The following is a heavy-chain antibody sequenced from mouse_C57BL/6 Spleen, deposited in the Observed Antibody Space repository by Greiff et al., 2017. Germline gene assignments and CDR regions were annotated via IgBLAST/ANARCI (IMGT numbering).Heavy chain of an antibody. CDR2: IYPRSGNT. V-gene: IGHV1-81*01. Sequence: QVQLQQSGAELARPGASVKLSCKASGYTFTSYGISWVKQRTGQGLEWIGEIYPRSGNTYYNEKFKGKATLTADKSSSTAYMELRSLTSEDSAVYFCAFITTVAYWGQGTLVTVSA. CDR1: GYTFTSYG. CDR3: AFITTVAY. J-gene: IGHJ3*01. D-gene: IGHD1-1*01.